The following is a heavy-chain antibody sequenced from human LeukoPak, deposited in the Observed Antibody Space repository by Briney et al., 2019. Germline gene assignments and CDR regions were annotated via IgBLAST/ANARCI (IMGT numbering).Heavy chain of an antibody. CDR1: GFTFSSYG. V-gene: IGHV3-30*03. CDR3: ALGAFDI. J-gene: IGHJ3*02. Sequence: GGSLRLSCAASGFTFSSYGMHWVRQAPGKGLEWVAVISYDGSSKYYADSVKGRFTISRDNSKNTLYLQMNSLRAEDTAVYYCALGAFDIWGQGTMVTVSS. CDR2: ISYDGSSK.